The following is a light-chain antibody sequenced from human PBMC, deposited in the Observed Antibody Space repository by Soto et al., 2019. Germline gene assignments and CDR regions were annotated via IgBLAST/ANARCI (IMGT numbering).Light chain of an antibody. Sequence: DIQMTQSPSSLSASVGERVTITCRANQSISSYLNWYQLKPGKAPKLLIYAASTLQRGVPSRFSGSGSGTDFTLTIRSLQLDDFETYSCQQSYRPPYPFGQGTKVDIX. CDR2: AAS. CDR3: QQSYRPPYP. V-gene: IGKV1-39*01. CDR1: QSISSY. J-gene: IGKJ2*01.